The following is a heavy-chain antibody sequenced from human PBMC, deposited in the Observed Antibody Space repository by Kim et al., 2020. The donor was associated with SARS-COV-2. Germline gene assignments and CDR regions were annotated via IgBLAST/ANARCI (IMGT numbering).Heavy chain of an antibody. V-gene: IGHV3-21*01. D-gene: IGHD3-10*01. J-gene: IGHJ4*02. CDR2: ISSSSSYI. CDR1: GFTFSSYS. CDR3: ARAHYYGSGSYYGFFDY. Sequence: GGSLRLSCAASGFTFSSYSMNWVRQAPGKGLEWVSSISSSSSYIYYADSVKGRFTISRDNAKNSLYLQMNSLRAEDTAVYYCARAHYYGSGSYYGFFDYWGQGTLVTVSS.